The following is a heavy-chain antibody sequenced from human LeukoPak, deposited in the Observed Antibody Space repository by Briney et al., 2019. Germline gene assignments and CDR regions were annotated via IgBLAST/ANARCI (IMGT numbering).Heavy chain of an antibody. Sequence: GGSLRLSCAASGFNFNDAAMTWVRQAPGKGLEGVSLIASSGRNTYYTDSVRGRFTISRDNSKNTLSLQMNSLRVEDTAMYYCAKHMGDSEYYGLDVWGQGTTVTVSS. J-gene: IGHJ6*02. CDR3: AKHMGDSEYYGLDV. CDR1: GFNFNDAA. D-gene: IGHD3-16*01. CDR2: IASSGRNT. V-gene: IGHV3-23*01.